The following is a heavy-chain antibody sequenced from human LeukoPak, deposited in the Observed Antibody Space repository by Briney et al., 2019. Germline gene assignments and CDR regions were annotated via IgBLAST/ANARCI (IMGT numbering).Heavy chain of an antibody. J-gene: IGHJ3*02. Sequence: PGTSLRLSCVVSGFTFSSYAMHWVRQAPGKGLEWVAGISYDGRNKYYAESVKGRFTISRDNSKNTLYVQMNSLRAEDTAVYYCAKDHMGITIFGVVKSSDAFDIWGQGTMVTVSS. V-gene: IGHV3-30*04. CDR2: ISYDGRNK. CDR1: GFTFSSYA. CDR3: AKDHMGITIFGVVKSSDAFDI. D-gene: IGHD3-3*01.